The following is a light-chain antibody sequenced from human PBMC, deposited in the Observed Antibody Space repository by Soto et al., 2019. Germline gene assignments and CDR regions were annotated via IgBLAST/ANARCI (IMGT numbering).Light chain of an antibody. CDR1: QSISFY. Sequence: IQMTPTTCSLAASVGDRITITCRASQSISFYLNWYRQKPGQAPDLLIFSASTLESGVPSRFSGSGSETEFTLTISSLQPEDSATYYCQQLNSYPFTLGPGTKVDIK. V-gene: IGKV1-9*01. CDR3: QQLNSYPFT. CDR2: SAS. J-gene: IGKJ3*01.